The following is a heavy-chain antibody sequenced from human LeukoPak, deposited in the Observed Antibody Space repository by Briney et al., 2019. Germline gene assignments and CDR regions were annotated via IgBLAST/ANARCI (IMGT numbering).Heavy chain of an antibody. CDR2: VHYSGGT. D-gene: IGHD6-13*01. V-gene: IGHV4-61*01. CDR3: ARDSAGLRY. J-gene: IGHJ4*02. CDR1: GGSVSSDSCF. Sequence: SETLSLTCTVSGGSVSSDSCFWSWIRQPPGKGLEWIGYVHYSGGTTCNPSLESRVTISTDTSKNQFSLKLNSVTAADTAVYYCARDSAGLRYWGQGTLVTVSS.